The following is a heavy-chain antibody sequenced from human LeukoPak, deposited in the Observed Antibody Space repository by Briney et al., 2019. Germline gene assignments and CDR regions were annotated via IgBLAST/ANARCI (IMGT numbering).Heavy chain of an antibody. D-gene: IGHD1-26*01. V-gene: IGHV3-30-3*01. J-gene: IGHJ4*02. CDR2: MSYDGSNK. CDR3: ARERGSLLFDY. Sequence: GRSLRLSCAASGFTFHSYAMHWVRQAPGKGLEWVAVMSYDGSNKYYADSVKGRFTISRDNSKNTLYLQTNSLRADDTAVYYCARERGSLLFDYWGQGTLVTVSS. CDR1: GFTFHSYA.